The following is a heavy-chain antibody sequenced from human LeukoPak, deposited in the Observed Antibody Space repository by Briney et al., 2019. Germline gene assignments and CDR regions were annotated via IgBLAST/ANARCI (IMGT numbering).Heavy chain of an antibody. CDR1: GGSISSYY. Sequence: SETLSLTCTVSGGSISSYYWSWIRQPAGKGLEWIGRIYTSGSTNYNPSLKSRVTMSVDTSKNQFSLKLSSVTAADTAVYYCATAKKVGSWGPAYDYWGQGTLVTVSS. CDR2: IYTSGST. D-gene: IGHD1-26*01. CDR3: ATAKKVGSWGPAYDY. J-gene: IGHJ4*02. V-gene: IGHV4-4*07.